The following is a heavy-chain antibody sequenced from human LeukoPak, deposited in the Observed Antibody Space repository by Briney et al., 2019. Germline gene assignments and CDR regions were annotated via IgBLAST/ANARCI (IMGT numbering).Heavy chain of an antibody. CDR2: IIPIFGTA. Sequence: GASVKVSCKASGYTFTSYDINWVRQATGQGLEWMGGIIPIFGTANYAQKFQGRVTITADESTSTAYMELSSLRSEDTAVYYCARGVVVPAAIRGIVNYYMDVWGKGTTVTVSS. J-gene: IGHJ6*03. CDR1: GYTFTSYD. CDR3: ARGVVVPAAIRGIVNYYMDV. D-gene: IGHD2-2*02. V-gene: IGHV1-69*13.